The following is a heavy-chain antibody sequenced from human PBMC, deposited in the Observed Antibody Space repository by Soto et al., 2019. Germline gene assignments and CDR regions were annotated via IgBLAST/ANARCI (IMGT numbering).Heavy chain of an antibody. J-gene: IGHJ6*02. V-gene: IGHV3-30-3*01. CDR3: AREIWYSSPTTNYGMDV. Sequence: GGSLRLSCAASGFTFSSYAMHWVRQAPGKGLEWVAVISYDGSNKYYADSVKGRFTISRDNSKNTLYLQMNSLRAEDTAVYYCAREIWYSSPTTNYGMDVWGQGTTVTVSS. CDR1: GFTFSSYA. CDR2: ISYDGSNK. D-gene: IGHD6-13*01.